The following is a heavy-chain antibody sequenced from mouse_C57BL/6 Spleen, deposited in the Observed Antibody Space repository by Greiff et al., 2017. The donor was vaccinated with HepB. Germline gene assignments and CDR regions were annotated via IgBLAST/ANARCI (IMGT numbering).Heavy chain of an antibody. Sequence: VKLVESGPGLVQPSQSLSITCTVSGFSLTSYGVHWVRQSPGKGLEWLGVIWSGGSTDYNAAFISRLSISKDNSKSQVFFKMNSLQADDTAKYYCARNPDYYGSMDYWGQGTSVTVSS. J-gene: IGHJ4*01. CDR3: ARNPDYYGSMDY. D-gene: IGHD1-1*01. CDR1: GFSLTSYG. V-gene: IGHV2-2*01. CDR2: IWSGGST.